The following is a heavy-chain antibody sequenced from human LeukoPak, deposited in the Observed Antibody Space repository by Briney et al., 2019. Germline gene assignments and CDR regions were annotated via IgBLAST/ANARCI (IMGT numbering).Heavy chain of an antibody. CDR2: INHSGTT. J-gene: IGHJ6*02. V-gene: IGHV4-34*01. CDR1: GGSFCGYY. CDR3: ARGRQGYSYGREYYYYDMDV. D-gene: IGHD5-18*01. Sequence: SETLSLTCAVYGGSFCGYYWSWIRQPPGKGLEWIGEINHSGTTNYNPSLKSRVTISVDTSKNQFSLKVSSVTAADTAVYYCARGRQGYSYGREYYYYDMDVWGQGTTVTVSS.